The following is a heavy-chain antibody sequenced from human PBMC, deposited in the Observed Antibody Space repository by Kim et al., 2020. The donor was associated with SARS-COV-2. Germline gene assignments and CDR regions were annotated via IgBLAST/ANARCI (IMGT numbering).Heavy chain of an antibody. V-gene: IGHV1-3*01. CDR3: ARNFAYNWNLMGY. J-gene: IGHJ4*02. D-gene: IGHD1-20*01. Sequence: YSQKFQGRVTITRDTSASTAYMELSSLRSEDTAVYYCARNFAYNWNLMGYWGQGTLVTVSS.